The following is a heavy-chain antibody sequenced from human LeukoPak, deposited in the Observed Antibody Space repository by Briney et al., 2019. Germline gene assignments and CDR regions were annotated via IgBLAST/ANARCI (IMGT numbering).Heavy chain of an antibody. V-gene: IGHV4-4*09. CDR1: GGSISSYY. J-gene: IGHJ6*03. D-gene: IGHD6-6*01. CDR2: IYTSGST. CDR3: ARIEYPDYYYYYMDV. Sequence: SVTLSLTCTVSGGSISSYYWSWIRQPPGKGLEWIGYIYTSGSTNYNPSLKSRVTISVDTSKNQFSLKLSSVTAADTAVYYCARIEYPDYYYYYMDVWGKGTTVTVSS.